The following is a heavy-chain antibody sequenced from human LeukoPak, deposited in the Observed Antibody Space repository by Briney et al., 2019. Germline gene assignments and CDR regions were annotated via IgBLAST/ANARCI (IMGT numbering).Heavy chain of an antibody. J-gene: IGHJ4*02. V-gene: IGHV4-59*01. CDR1: GGSFSGYY. CDR2: IYYSGST. D-gene: IGHD5-18*01. CDR3: AREGGGYSYGLIDY. Sequence: SETLSLTCAVYGGSFSGYYWSWIRQPPGKGLEWIGYIYYSGSTNYNPSLKSRVTISVDTSKNQFSLKLSSVTAADTAVYYCAREGGGYSYGLIDYWGQGTLVTVSS.